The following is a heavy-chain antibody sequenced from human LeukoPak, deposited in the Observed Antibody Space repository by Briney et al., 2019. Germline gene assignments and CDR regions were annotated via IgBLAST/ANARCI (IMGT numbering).Heavy chain of an antibody. CDR3: ARRFTEGIPVNEGNWFDP. V-gene: IGHV4-4*08. CDR2: IYRDGRT. CDR1: GDSLSRSY. D-gene: IGHD2-2*01. J-gene: IGHJ5*02. Sequence: SETQSLPCTVSGDSLSRSYGSWLRQSPGKGLEWVGRIYRDGRTIYNPPLKRRDAISIDTSRNQFSLKLTSVPAADTAVYYCARRFTEGIPVNEGNWFDPWGQGTLVTVSS.